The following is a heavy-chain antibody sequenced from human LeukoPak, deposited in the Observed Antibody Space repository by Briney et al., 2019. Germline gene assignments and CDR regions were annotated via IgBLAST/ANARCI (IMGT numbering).Heavy chain of an antibody. J-gene: IGHJ3*02. D-gene: IGHD3-3*01. CDR2: FIGDGSAT. Sequence: GRSLRNSRAASGFTFRSCWMQWVRKVPGKELVSVSRFIGDGSATNYADSVRGRFTISRDNAKNTLYLQMNSLRADDSAVYYCASLVGGYYPPVEAFDIWGQGTMVTVSS. CDR1: GFTFRSCW. CDR3: ASLVGGYYPPVEAFDI. V-gene: IGHV3-74*01.